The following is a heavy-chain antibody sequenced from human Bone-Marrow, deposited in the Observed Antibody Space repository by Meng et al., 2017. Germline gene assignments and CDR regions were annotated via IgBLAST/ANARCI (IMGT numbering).Heavy chain of an antibody. V-gene: IGHV6-1*01. D-gene: IGHD2-2*01. Sequence: QVQLQQSGPGLVKPSPTLSVTCAISGDRVSSNIAAWNWIRQSPSRGLEWLGRIYYRSMWSNNYAVSVKSRVTINPDTYKNQFSLQLNSVTPEDAAVYYCAREPDSTSGGFDYWGQGTLVTVSS. CDR3: AREPDSTSGGFDY. CDR1: GDRVSSNIAA. J-gene: IGHJ4*02. CDR2: IYYRSMWSN.